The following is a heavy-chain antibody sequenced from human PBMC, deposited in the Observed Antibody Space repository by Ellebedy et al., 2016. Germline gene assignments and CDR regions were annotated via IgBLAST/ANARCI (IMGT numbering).Heavy chain of an antibody. CDR2: INSDGSST. J-gene: IGHJ5*02. Sequence: GESLKISXAASGFTFSSYWMHWVRQAPGKGLVWVSRINSDGSSTSYADSVKGRFTISRDNAKNTLYLQMNSLRAEDTAVYYCARLYSSGWYSDPWGQGTLVTVSS. CDR1: GFTFSSYW. D-gene: IGHD6-19*01. CDR3: ARLYSSGWYSDP. V-gene: IGHV3-74*01.